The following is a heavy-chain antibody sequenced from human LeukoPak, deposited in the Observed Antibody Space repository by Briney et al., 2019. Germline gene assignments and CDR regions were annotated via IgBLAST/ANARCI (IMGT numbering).Heavy chain of an antibody. Sequence: ALVKVSCKASGYTFTSYYMHWVRQAPGQGLEWMGIINPSGGSTSYAQKFQGRVTMTRDTSTSTVYMELSSLRSEDTAVYYCAKESVDTAMVFWGQGTLVTVSS. J-gene: IGHJ4*02. V-gene: IGHV1-46*01. D-gene: IGHD5-18*01. CDR3: AKESVDTAMVF. CDR1: GYTFTSYY. CDR2: INPSGGST.